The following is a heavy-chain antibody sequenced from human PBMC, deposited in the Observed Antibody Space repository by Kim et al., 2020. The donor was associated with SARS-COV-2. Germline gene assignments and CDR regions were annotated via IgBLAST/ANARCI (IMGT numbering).Heavy chain of an antibody. Sequence: SETLSLTCTVSGGSISSSSYYWGWIRQPPGKGLEWIGSIYYSGSTYYNPSLKSRVTISVDTSKNQFSLKLSSVTAADTAVYYCASGITMIVVVIPFDYWGQGTLVTVSS. J-gene: IGHJ4*02. D-gene: IGHD3-22*01. CDR1: GGSISSSSYY. CDR3: ASGITMIVVVIPFDY. CDR2: IYYSGST. V-gene: IGHV4-39*01.